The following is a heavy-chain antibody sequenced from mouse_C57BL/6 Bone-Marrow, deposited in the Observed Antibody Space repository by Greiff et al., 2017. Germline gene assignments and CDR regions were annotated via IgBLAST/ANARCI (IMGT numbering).Heavy chain of an antibody. CDR1: GYTFTSYG. V-gene: IGHV1-62-3*01. D-gene: IGHD2-1*01. CDR2: IDRNSGGT. J-gene: IGHJ1*03. Sequence: VQLQQPGAELVKPGASVKLSCKASGYTFTSYGMHWVKQRPGRGLEWIGRIDRNSGGTKYNETLKSKATMTVDKPYSTAYMQLSSLTSEDSAVYYCARGNYFYWYFSVWGTGTTVTVSS. CDR3: ARGNYFYWYFSV.